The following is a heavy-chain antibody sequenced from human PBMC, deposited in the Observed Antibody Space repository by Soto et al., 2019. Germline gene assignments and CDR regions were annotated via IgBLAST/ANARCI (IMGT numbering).Heavy chain of an antibody. CDR1: GFIFSGHW. J-gene: IGHJ4*02. CDR3: TRHGFFTFDY. V-gene: IGHV3-7*01. D-gene: IGHD4-17*01. Sequence: EVQLVESGGGLVQPGGSLRLSCAASGFIFSGHWMGWVPQAPGKGLEWVANINKDGSEVKYVDSVKGRFFASRDNAKNSLYLQMSSLRAEDTALYFCTRHGFFTFDYWGQGSLVTVSS. CDR2: INKDGSEV.